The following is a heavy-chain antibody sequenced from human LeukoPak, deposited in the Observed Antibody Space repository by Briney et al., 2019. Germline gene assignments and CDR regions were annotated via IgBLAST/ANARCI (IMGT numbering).Heavy chain of an antibody. CDR1: GFTFSSYG. CDR3: AKDQYSSGPDY. J-gene: IGHJ4*02. D-gene: IGHD6-19*01. Sequence: PGGSLRLSCAASGFTFSSYGMHWVRQAPGKGLEWVAVISYDGSNKYYADSVRGRFTISRDNSKNTLYLQMNSLRAGDTAVYYCAKDQYSSGPDYWGQGTLVTVSS. CDR2: ISYDGSNK. V-gene: IGHV3-30*18.